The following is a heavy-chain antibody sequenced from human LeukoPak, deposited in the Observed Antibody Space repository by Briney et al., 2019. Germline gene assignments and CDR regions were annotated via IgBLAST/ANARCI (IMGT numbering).Heavy chain of an antibody. Sequence: ASVKVSCKASGYTFTGYYMHWVRQAPGQELEWMGWINPNSGGTNYAQKFQGRVTMTRDTSISTAYMELSRLRSDDTAVYYCAREGGSGSYTLDYWGQGTLVTVSS. D-gene: IGHD3-10*01. CDR2: INPNSGGT. V-gene: IGHV1-2*02. CDR3: AREGGSGSYTLDY. CDR1: GYTFTGYY. J-gene: IGHJ4*02.